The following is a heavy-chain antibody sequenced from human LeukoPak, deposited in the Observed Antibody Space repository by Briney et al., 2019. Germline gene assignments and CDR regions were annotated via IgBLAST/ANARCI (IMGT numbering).Heavy chain of an antibody. J-gene: IGHJ4*02. CDR3: ARTRIDYDILTGPFDY. V-gene: IGHV4-4*07. D-gene: IGHD3-9*01. CDR2: IYTSGST. Sequence: SETLSLTCTVSGGSISSYYWSWIRQPAGKGLEWIGRIYTSGSTNYNPSIKSRVTMSVDTSKNQFSLKLSSVTAADTAVYYCARTRIDYDILTGPFDYWGQGTLVTVSS. CDR1: GGSISSYY.